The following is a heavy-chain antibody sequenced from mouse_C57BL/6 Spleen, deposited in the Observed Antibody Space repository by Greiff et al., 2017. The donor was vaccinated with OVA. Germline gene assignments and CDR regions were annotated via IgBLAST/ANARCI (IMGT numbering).Heavy chain of an antibody. Sequence: EVKLVESGGGLVKPGGSLKLSCAASGFTFSSYTMSWVRQTPEKRLEWVATISGGGGTTYYPDSVKGRFTISRDNAKNTLYLQMSSLRSEDTALYYCAREGDYGSSWGYFDVWGTGTTVTVSS. V-gene: IGHV5-9*01. D-gene: IGHD1-1*01. CDR2: ISGGGGTT. CDR1: GFTFSSYT. CDR3: AREGDYGSSWGYFDV. J-gene: IGHJ1*03.